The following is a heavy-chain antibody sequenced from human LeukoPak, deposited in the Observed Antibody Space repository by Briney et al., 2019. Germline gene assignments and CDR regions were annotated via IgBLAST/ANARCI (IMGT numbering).Heavy chain of an antibody. D-gene: IGHD3-22*01. CDR3: ARLHRLGDTSNYRHLDF. CDR2: IKQDGSEI. Sequence: PGGSLRVSCAASGFTFSSYCMSWVRQAPGNGLEWVANIKQDGSEIHYVDSVKGRFTIFRDNAESSLYLHMSSLRAEDTAVYYCARLHRLGDTSNYRHLDFWGQGTLVTVSS. V-gene: IGHV3-7*01. J-gene: IGHJ4*02. CDR1: GFTFSSYC.